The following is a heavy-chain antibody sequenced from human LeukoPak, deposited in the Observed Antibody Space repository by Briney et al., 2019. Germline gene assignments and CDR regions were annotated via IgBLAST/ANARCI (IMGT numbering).Heavy chain of an antibody. CDR2: ISHIGRT. J-gene: IGHJ3*02. V-gene: IGHV4-59*11. CDR1: GDSFSSHY. D-gene: IGHD4-17*01. Sequence: SETLSLTCAASGDSFSSHYWTWIRQSPGTGLEWIGYISHIGRTNYNPSLKSRVTISIDTSKNQFSLKLRSVTAADTAVYYCARDLVTVTKGFDIWGQGTMVSVSS. CDR3: ARDLVTVTKGFDI.